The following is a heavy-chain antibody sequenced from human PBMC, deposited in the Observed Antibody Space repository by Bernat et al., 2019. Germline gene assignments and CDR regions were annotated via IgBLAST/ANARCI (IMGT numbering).Heavy chain of an antibody. V-gene: IGHV3-23*01. CDR2: VTGTDGNT. Sequence: EVQLLESGGGLVQPGGSLRLSCAASGFTFSSYGMNWVRQAPGKGLEWVSGVTGTDGNTYYADSVKGRFTISRDNSKNTLYLQMNSLRAEDTAVYYCVKGSGVGAVRDYAFDIWGQGTMVTVSS. CDR3: VKGSGVGAVRDYAFDI. D-gene: IGHD1-26*01. CDR1: GFTFSSYG. J-gene: IGHJ3*02.